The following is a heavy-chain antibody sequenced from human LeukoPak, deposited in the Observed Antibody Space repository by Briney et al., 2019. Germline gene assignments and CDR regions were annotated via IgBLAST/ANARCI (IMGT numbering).Heavy chain of an antibody. D-gene: IGHD3-16*02. CDR1: GFTFSSYW. Sequence: PGGSLRLSCAASGFTFSSYWMSWVRQAPGKGLEWVANIKQDGSEKYYVDSVKGRFTISRDNAKNSLYLQMNSLRAEDTAVYYCARVHVSMITFGGVIAPFDYWGQGTLVTVSS. CDR2: IKQDGSEK. V-gene: IGHV3-7*01. J-gene: IGHJ4*02. CDR3: ARVHVSMITFGGVIAPFDY.